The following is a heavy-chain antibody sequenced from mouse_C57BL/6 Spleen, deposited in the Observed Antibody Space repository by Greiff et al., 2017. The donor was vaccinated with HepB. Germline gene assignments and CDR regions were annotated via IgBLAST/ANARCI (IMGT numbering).Heavy chain of an antibody. CDR2: IDPSDSYT. V-gene: IGHV1-69*01. CDR1: GYTFTSYW. Sequence: VQLQQPGAELVMPGASVKLSCKASGYTFTSYWMHWVKQRPGQGLEWIGEIDPSDSYTNYNQKFKGKSTLTVDKSSSTAYMQLSSLTSEDSAVYYCAISGADYYFDYWGQGTTLTVSS. D-gene: IGHD3-3*01. J-gene: IGHJ2*01. CDR3: AISGADYYFDY.